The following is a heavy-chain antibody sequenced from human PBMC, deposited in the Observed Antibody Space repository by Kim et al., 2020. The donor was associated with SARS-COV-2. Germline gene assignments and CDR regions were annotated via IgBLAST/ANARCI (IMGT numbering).Heavy chain of an antibody. D-gene: IGHD3-10*01. Sequence: ASVKVSCKASGYTFINYGMNWVRQAPGQGLEWMGWINTNTGNPTYAQGFTGRFVFSLDTSVSTAYLQISSLKAEDTAVYYCARVRITMVEGVIIQGGDYYGMDVWGQGTTVTVSS. V-gene: IGHV7-4-1*02. CDR2: INTNTGNP. CDR1: GYTFINYG. J-gene: IGHJ6*02. CDR3: ARVRITMVEGVIIQGGDYYGMDV.